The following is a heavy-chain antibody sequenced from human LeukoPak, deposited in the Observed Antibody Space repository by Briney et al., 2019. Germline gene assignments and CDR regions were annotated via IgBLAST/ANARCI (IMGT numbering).Heavy chain of an antibody. CDR2: MNPNNGRT. V-gene: IGHV1-8*01. CDR3: ARGSWITGSTSYYYHMDV. CDR1: GYSFISYD. D-gene: IGHD1-7*01. Sequence: ASVKVSCKASGYSFISYDINWVRQAPGQGLEWMGRMNPNNGRTGYAQKFQGRVTMTRNSSITTVYMELNTLISEDTAVYYCARGSWITGSTSYYYHMDVWGKGTTVTVSS. J-gene: IGHJ6*03.